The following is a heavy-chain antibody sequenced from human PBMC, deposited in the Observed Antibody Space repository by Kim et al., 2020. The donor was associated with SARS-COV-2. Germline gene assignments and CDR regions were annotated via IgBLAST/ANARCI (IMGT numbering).Heavy chain of an antibody. J-gene: IGHJ4*02. Sequence: GESLKISCKASGYNFISSWIGWVRHIPGKGLECMGIIYPRDSDTRYSPSFQGQVTISADKSTSPAYLQWNSLKASDTAMYYCARRTDYFDYWGQGTQVTV. CDR1: GYNFISSW. V-gene: IGHV5-51*01. CDR3: ARRTDYFDY. CDR2: IYPRDSDT.